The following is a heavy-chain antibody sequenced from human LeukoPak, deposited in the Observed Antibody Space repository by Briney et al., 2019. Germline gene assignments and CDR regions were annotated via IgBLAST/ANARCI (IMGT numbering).Heavy chain of an antibody. CDR2: ISGSGGST. J-gene: IGHJ5*02. CDR3: AKGVYYDILTGYLWFDP. D-gene: IGHD3-9*01. CDR1: GFTFSSYA. V-gene: IGHV3-23*01. Sequence: GGSLRLSCAASGFTFSSYAMSWVRQAPGKGLEWVSAISGSGGSTYYADSVKGRFTVSRDNSKNTLYLQMNSLRAEDTAVYYCAKGVYYDILTGYLWFDPWGQGTLVTVSS.